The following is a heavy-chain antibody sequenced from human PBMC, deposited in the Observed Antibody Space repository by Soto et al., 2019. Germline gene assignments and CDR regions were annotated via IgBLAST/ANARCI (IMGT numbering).Heavy chain of an antibody. CDR1: GFTFDHYA. V-gene: IGHV3-9*01. CDR2: ITWNSGSK. D-gene: IGHD2-2*01. Sequence: EGQLVESGGGLVQPGRSLRLSCVASGFTFDHYAMHWVRQAPGKGLAWVAGITWNSGSKDYGNSVKGRFSISRDNAQNSLHLQMNSLGPEDTAFYYCARESEQVRPVAILGASFDLWGQGTLVTVSS. CDR3: ARESEQVRPVAILGASFDL. J-gene: IGHJ3*01.